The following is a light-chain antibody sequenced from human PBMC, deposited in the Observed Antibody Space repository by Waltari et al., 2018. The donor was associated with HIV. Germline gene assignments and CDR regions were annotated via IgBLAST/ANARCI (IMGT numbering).Light chain of an antibody. J-gene: IGLJ3*02. CDR3: SSYVGSNRV. Sequence: QSALTQPPSVSGSPGQSVTISCTGISSDVGDYNYVSWYQQHPGKAPQPMIYEVNKRPSGVPDRFSGSKSGNTASLTVSGLQAEDEADYYCSSYVGSNRVFGGGTKLTVL. CDR1: SSDVGDYNY. V-gene: IGLV2-8*01. CDR2: EVN.